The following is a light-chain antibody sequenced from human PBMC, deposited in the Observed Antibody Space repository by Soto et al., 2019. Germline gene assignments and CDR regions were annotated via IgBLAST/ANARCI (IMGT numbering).Light chain of an antibody. CDR3: QHYGRSPIT. CDR1: QSVSTY. Sequence: EIVLTQSPVTLSLSPLERDSVCFMASQSVSTYLAWYQQKPGQAPRLLISGASSRATGIPDRFSGSGSATDFTLTISRLEPEDFALYYCQHYGRSPITFGQGTRLEIK. CDR2: GAS. J-gene: IGKJ5*01. V-gene: IGKV3-20*01.